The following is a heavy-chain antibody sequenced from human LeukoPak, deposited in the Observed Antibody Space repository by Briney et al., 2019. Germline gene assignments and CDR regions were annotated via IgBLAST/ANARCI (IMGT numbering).Heavy chain of an antibody. D-gene: IGHD5-18*01. V-gene: IGHV3-74*01. Sequence: GGSLRLSCAASGFTFSSYWMHWVRQTPGKGLVWVSRIDTDGSNRNYADSVKGRFTISRDNAKNSLYLQMNSLRAEDTAVYYCARDREGGYSNYGVPFDYWGQGTLVTVSS. CDR3: ARDREGGYSNYGVPFDY. J-gene: IGHJ4*02. CDR2: IDTDGSNR. CDR1: GFTFSSYW.